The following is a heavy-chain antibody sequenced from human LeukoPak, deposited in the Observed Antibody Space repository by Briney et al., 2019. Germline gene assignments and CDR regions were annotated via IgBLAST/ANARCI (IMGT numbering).Heavy chain of an antibody. CDR2: IYHSGST. D-gene: IGHD3-22*01. Sequence: SETLSLTCAVSGGSISSGGYSWSWIRQPPGKGLEWIEYIYHSGSTYYNPSLKSRVTISVDRSKNQFSLKLSSVTAADTAVYYCARVKGYYDSSGYTNWFDPWGQGTLVTVSS. V-gene: IGHV4-30-2*01. CDR1: GGSISSGGYS. J-gene: IGHJ5*02. CDR3: ARVKGYYDSSGYTNWFDP.